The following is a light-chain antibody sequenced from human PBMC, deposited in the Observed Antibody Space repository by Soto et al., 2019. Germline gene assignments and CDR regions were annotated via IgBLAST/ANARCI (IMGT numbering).Light chain of an antibody. CDR2: EGS. V-gene: IGLV2-23*03. CDR1: SSDVGSYNL. J-gene: IGLJ2*01. Sequence: QPALTQPASVSGSPGQSITISCTGTSSDVGSYNLVSWYQQHPGKAPKLMIYEGSKRPSGVSNRFSGSKSGNTASLTISGLQAEDEADYYCCSYAGSSTFAVFGGGTKLTVL. CDR3: CSYAGSSTFAV.